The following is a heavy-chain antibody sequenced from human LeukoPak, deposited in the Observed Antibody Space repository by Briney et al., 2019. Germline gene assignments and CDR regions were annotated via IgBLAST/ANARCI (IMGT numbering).Heavy chain of an antibody. Sequence: GGSLRLSCAASGFTFTTYWMTWVLQAPGKGLEWVAKIKQDGGEKYYVDSVKGRFTISRDNAKNSLSLQMNSLRAEDTAVYYCARDQGYCTSATCRGDAFDVWGQGSMVSVSS. CDR1: GFTFTTYW. J-gene: IGHJ3*01. D-gene: IGHD2-2*01. CDR3: ARDQGYCTSATCRGDAFDV. CDR2: IKQDGGEK. V-gene: IGHV3-7*01.